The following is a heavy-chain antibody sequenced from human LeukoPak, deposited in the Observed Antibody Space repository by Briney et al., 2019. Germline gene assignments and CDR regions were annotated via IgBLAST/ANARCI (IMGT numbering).Heavy chain of an antibody. Sequence: ASVKVSCKASGYTFTSYYMHWVRQAPGQGLEWMGIINPSGGSTSYAQKFQGRVTMTRDTSTSTVYMELSSLRSEDTAVYYCARGPPDILTGSYYGMDVWGQGTTVTVSS. J-gene: IGHJ6*02. CDR3: ARGPPDILTGSYYGMDV. CDR1: GYTFTSYY. V-gene: IGHV1-46*01. CDR2: INPSGGST. D-gene: IGHD3-9*01.